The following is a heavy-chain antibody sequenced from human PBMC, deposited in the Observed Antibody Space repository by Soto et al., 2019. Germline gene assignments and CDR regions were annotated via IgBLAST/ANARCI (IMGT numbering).Heavy chain of an antibody. V-gene: IGHV4-34*01. CDR1: GGSFSGYY. CDR3: ARANRPTLNTAMARSRPQFDY. Sequence: SDTLSLTCAVYGGSFSGYYWSWIRQPPGKGLEWIGEINHSGSTNYNPSLKSRVTISVDTSKNQFSLKLSSVTAADTAVYYCARANRPTLNTAMARSRPQFDYWGQGTLVTV. CDR2: INHSGST. J-gene: IGHJ4*02. D-gene: IGHD5-18*01.